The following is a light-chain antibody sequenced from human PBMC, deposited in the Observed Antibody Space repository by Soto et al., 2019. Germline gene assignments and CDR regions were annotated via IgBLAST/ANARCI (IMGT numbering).Light chain of an antibody. J-gene: IGKJ1*01. V-gene: IGKV3-15*01. Sequence: EIVMTQSPATLSVSPGERATLSCRASQSVSSDLVWYQQKPGQAPRLLIYGASTRATGIPARFSGSGSGTEFTLTISSLQSEDFAVYYCQQYGSSPSTFGQGTKVDIK. CDR3: QQYGSSPST. CDR1: QSVSSD. CDR2: GAS.